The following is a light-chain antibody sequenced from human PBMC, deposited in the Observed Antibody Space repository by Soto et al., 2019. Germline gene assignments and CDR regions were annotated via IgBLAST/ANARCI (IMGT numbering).Light chain of an antibody. CDR2: TNN. J-gene: IGLJ1*01. Sequence: QSVLTQPPSASGTPGQRVTISCSGSSSNIGNTLVSWYQQLPGAAPKLLIHTNNQRPSGVPDRFSGSKSGSSASLAISGLQSEDEADYCCATWDDSLSAYVFGSGTKVTVL. CDR3: ATWDDSLSAYV. CDR1: SSNIGNTL. V-gene: IGLV1-44*01.